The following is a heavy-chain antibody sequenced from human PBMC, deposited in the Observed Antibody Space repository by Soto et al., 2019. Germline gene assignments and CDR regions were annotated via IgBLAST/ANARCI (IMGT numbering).Heavy chain of an antibody. V-gene: IGHV1-18*01. J-gene: IGHJ3*02. Sequence: ASVKVSCKASGYTFTSYGISWVRQAPGQGLEWMGWISAYNGNTNYAQKLQGRVTMTTDTSTSTAYMELRSLRSEDTAVYYCATSWELRDVFDIRGQGTMVTVSS. D-gene: IGHD1-26*01. CDR3: ATSWELRDVFDI. CDR1: GYTFTSYG. CDR2: ISAYNGNT.